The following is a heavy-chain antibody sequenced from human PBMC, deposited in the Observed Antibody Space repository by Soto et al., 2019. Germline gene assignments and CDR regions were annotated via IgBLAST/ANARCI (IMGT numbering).Heavy chain of an antibody. CDR1: SGSISSGDYY. CDR2: ISYSGST. J-gene: IGHJ5*02. V-gene: IGHV4-30-4*01. D-gene: IGHD2-21*02. Sequence: QVQLQESGPGLVKPSQTLSLTCTVSSGSISSGDYYWSWIRQPPGKGLEWIGYISYSGSTYYNPSLKSRVTISVDTSKNQFSLKLSSVTAADTAVYYCARDRMVVTATNAHNWFDPWGQGTLVTVSS. CDR3: ARDRMVVTATNAHNWFDP.